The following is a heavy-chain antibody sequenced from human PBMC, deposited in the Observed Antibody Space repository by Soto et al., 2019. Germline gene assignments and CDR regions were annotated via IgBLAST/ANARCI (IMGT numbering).Heavy chain of an antibody. CDR1: GDSVSKYY. J-gene: IGHJ5*02. Sequence: ETLSLTCTVSGDSVSKYYWNWIRQPAGKGLEWIGRIHSTRSPNYNPSLKSRVTMSVDTSKNQFSLKLNLTSVTAADTAVYYCARSPAYGDYANLDTWGQGTLVTVSS. V-gene: IGHV4-4*07. CDR3: ARSPAYGDYANLDT. CDR2: IHSTRSP. D-gene: IGHD4-17*01.